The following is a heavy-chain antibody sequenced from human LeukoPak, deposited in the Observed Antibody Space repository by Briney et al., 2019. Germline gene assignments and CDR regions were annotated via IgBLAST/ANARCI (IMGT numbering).Heavy chain of an antibody. CDR1: GFTFSSYG. Sequence: GRSLRLSCAASGFTFSSYGMHWVRQAPGKGLEWVAVISYDGSNKYHADSVKGRFTISRDNSKNTLYLQMNSLRAEDTAVYYCAKLDFDYYGMDVWGQGTTVTVSS. V-gene: IGHV3-30*18. CDR2: ISYDGSNK. J-gene: IGHJ6*02. CDR3: AKLDFDYYGMDV. D-gene: IGHD3-3*01.